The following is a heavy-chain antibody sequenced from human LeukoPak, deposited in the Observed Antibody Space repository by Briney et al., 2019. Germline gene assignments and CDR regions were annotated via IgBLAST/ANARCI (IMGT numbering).Heavy chain of an antibody. CDR2: IIPIFGTA. D-gene: IGHD3-9*01. CDR3: AGGRPYYAILTGYSFDY. J-gene: IGHJ4*02. Sequence: SVKVSCKASGGTFSSYAISWVRQAPGQGLEWMGGIIPIFGTANYAQKFQGRVTITADESTSTAYMELSSLRSEDTAVYYCAGGRPYYAILTGYSFDYWGQGTLVTVSS. V-gene: IGHV1-69*13. CDR1: GGTFSSYA.